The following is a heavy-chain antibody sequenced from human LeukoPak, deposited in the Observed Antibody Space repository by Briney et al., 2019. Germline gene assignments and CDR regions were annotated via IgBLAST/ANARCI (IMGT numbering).Heavy chain of an antibody. CDR3: ARVLHHDFWSGYGPYNWFDP. Sequence: SVKVPCKASGYTFTSYGISWVRQAPGQGLEWMGGIIPIFGTANYAQKFQGRVTITADESTSTAYMELSSLRSEDTAVYYCARVLHHDFWSGYGPYNWFDPWGQGTLVTVSS. V-gene: IGHV1-69*13. CDR1: GYTFTSYG. J-gene: IGHJ5*02. CDR2: IIPIFGTA. D-gene: IGHD3-3*01.